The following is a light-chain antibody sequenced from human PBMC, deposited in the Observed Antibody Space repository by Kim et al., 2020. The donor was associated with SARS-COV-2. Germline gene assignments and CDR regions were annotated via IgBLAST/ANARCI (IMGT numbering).Light chain of an antibody. J-gene: IGKJ2*01. Sequence: VSPGESATLSCRASQSIGFNVAWYQQKPGQAPRLLIRGASTRATGFPARFSGSGSGTEFTLTISSLQSEDFAIYYCQQYDSWPPYTFGRGPSWRS. V-gene: IGKV3-15*01. CDR3: QQYDSWPPYT. CDR2: GAS. CDR1: QSIGFN.